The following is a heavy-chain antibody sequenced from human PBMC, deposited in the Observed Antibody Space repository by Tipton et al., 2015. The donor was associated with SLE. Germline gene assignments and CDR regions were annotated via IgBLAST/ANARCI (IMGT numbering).Heavy chain of an antibody. Sequence: TLSLTCTVSGGAFSSRGYYWDWIRQPPGKGPEWIGRITNNGNTYYNPSLKSRVTISVDTSKNQFSLKLSSVTAADTAVYYCARHRGYSSSSGQDYFDYWGQGTLVTVSS. J-gene: IGHJ4*02. V-gene: IGHV4-39*07. CDR2: ITNNGNT. D-gene: IGHD6-6*01. CDR3: ARHRGYSSSSGQDYFDY. CDR1: GGAFSSRGYY.